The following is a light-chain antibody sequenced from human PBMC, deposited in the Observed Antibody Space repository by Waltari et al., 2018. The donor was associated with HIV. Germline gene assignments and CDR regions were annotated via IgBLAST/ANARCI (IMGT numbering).Light chain of an antibody. CDR1: SSDVGGYNS. J-gene: IGLJ3*02. Sequence: QSALTQPRSVSGSPRQSVTISCTGASSDVGGYNSVSWYQQHPGKAPKLMIYDVNKRPSGVPDRFSGSKSGNTASLTISGLQADDEADYYCFSYAGSYTWVFGGGTKVTVL. CDR2: DVN. CDR3: FSYAGSYTWV. V-gene: IGLV2-11*01.